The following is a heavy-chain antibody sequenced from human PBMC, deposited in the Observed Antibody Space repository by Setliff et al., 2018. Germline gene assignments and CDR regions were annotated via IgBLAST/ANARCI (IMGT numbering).Heavy chain of an antibody. CDR2: ISPHTGNT. CDR3: ATEGRGVTTAH. J-gene: IGHJ4*02. V-gene: IGHV1-18*01. Sequence: ASVKVSCKASGYAFSDYGVTWVRQAPGQGLEWVGWISPHTGNTYYAPNFEGRVSLTTDTSTSTGYMELSGLRSDDTAVYFCATEGRGVTTAHWGQGTLVTVSS. CDR1: GYAFSDYG. D-gene: IGHD4-17*01.